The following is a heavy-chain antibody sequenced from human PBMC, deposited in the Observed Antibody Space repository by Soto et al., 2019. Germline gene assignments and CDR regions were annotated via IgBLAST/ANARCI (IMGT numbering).Heavy chain of an antibody. D-gene: IGHD3-10*01. CDR1: GGSIRSGSNY. J-gene: IGHJ5*02. V-gene: IGHV4-39*01. CDR2: VYYNRNT. Sequence: QLQLQESGPRLVKPSETLSLICSVSGGSIRSGSNYWAWIRQPPGKGLDWIGTVYYNRNTYYNASLKSRVTISADTSKNQFSLKLSSVSAADTAVYYCVRQTIVRGVLSWFDPWGQGTLVTVSS. CDR3: VRQTIVRGVLSWFDP.